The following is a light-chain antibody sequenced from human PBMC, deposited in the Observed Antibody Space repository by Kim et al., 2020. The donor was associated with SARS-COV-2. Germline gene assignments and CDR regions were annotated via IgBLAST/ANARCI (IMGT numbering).Light chain of an antibody. J-gene: IGKJ2*01. Sequence: EVVMTQSPGTLSVSPGERATLSCRASQSVSSNLAWYQQKPGQAPRLIIYGASTRATGIPARFSGSGSGTDITLTINSLQSEDLAVYYCQQYNDWYTFGQGTKLEI. CDR2: GAS. CDR1: QSVSSN. CDR3: QQYNDWYT. V-gene: IGKV3-15*01.